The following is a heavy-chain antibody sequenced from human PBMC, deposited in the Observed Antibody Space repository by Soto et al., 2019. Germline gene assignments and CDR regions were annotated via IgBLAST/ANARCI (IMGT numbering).Heavy chain of an antibody. D-gene: IGHD3-22*01. Sequence: PGGSLRLSCAASGFTFSSYSMNWVRQAPGKGLEWVSSISSSSSYIYYADSVKGRFTISRDNAKNSLYLQMNSLRAEDTAVYYCAGEQSITMIVVVTTVHYGMDVWGQGTTVTVSS. V-gene: IGHV3-21*01. CDR3: AGEQSITMIVVVTTVHYGMDV. J-gene: IGHJ6*02. CDR1: GFTFSSYS. CDR2: ISSSSSYI.